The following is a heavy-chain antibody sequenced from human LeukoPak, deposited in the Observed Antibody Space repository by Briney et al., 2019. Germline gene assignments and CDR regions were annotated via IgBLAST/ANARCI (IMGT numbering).Heavy chain of an antibody. D-gene: IGHD5-12*01. V-gene: IGHV1-2*06. Sequence: ASVKVSCKASGYTFTSYGISWVRQAPGQGLEWTGRINPNSGGTNYAQKFQGRVTMTRDTSISTAYMELSGLRSDDTAVYYCARLPERGYSGYGVNWFDPWGQGTLVTVSS. CDR1: GYTFTSYG. CDR3: ARLPERGYSGYGVNWFDP. J-gene: IGHJ5*02. CDR2: INPNSGGT.